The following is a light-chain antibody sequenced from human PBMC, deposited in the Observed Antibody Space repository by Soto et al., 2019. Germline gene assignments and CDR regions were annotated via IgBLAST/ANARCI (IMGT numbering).Light chain of an antibody. CDR1: QSVSSS. V-gene: IGKV1-5*01. J-gene: IGKJ3*01. CDR3: QYYISHPLT. Sequence: DIQMTQSPSTLSASVGDRVTITCRVSQSVSSSVAWYQQKPGKVPKLLIYDSSNLESGVPSRFSGSGSGTEFTLTISSLQPDDFAAYYCQYYISHPLTFGPGTKVDVK. CDR2: DSS.